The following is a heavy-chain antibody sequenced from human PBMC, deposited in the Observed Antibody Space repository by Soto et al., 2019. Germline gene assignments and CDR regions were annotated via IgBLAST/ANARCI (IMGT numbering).Heavy chain of an antibody. CDR3: ARDGYCSSTSCYNLFGY. CDR1: GFTANSCS. J-gene: IGHJ4*02. D-gene: IGHD2-2*02. CDR2: ISSSSSYI. V-gene: IGHV3-21*01. Sequence: GGTLRPSCGDSGFTANSCSMNCIRQTLEKGLEWVSTISSSSSYIYYADSVNSRFTISSDNAKNLLYLQMNSLRAEDTAVYYCARDGYCSSTSCYNLFGYRGQGT.